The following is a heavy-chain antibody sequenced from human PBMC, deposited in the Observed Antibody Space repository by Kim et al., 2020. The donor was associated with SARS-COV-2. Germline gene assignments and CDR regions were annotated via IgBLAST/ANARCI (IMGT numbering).Heavy chain of an antibody. Sequence: GGSLRLSCAASGFTFSSYSMNWVRQAPGKGLEWVSSISSSSSYIYYADSVKGRFTISRDNAKNSLYLQMNSLRAEDTAVYYCVRRLRLDPRFDPWGQGTLVTVSS. CDR3: VRRLRLDPRFDP. CDR2: ISSSSSYI. D-gene: IGHD3-3*01. V-gene: IGHV3-21*01. CDR1: GFTFSSYS. J-gene: IGHJ5*02.